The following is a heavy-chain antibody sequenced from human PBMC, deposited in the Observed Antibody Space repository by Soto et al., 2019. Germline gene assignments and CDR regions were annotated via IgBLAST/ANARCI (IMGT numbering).Heavy chain of an antibody. J-gene: IGHJ4*02. D-gene: IGHD3-3*01. V-gene: IGHV4-61*01. Sequence: SETLSLTCTVSGGSFKSGSYSWSWIRQPPGKGLEWIGYVYHTGRTSYNPSLQSRVSISMDTSKNQFSLNLDSVTRPDTPWHSYPRDFSYFDSWGQGTLVTVSS. CDR3: PRDFSYFDS. CDR2: VYHTGRT. CDR1: GGSFKSGSYS.